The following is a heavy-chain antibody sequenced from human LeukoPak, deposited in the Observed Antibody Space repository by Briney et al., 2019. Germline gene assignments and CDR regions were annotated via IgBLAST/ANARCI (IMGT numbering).Heavy chain of an antibody. CDR3: ARVNYYDSSVSY. D-gene: IGHD3-22*01. CDR1: GGSISSYY. Sequence: SETLSLTCTVSGGSISSYYWSWIRQPPGKGLEWIGYIYYSGSTNYNPSLKSRVTISVDTSKNQFSLKLSSVTAADTAVYYCARVNYYDSSVSYWGQGTLVTVSS. J-gene: IGHJ4*02. V-gene: IGHV4-59*01. CDR2: IYYSGST.